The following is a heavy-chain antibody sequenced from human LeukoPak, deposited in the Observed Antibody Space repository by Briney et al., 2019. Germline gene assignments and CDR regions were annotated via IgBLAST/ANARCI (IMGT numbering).Heavy chain of an antibody. Sequence: ASVEVTCQASGYTFTGYYMHWVRQAPGQGLEWMGWINPNSGGTNYAQKFQGRVTMTRDTSISTAYMELSRLRSDDTAVYYCARFRFDYYDSSGTSNWFDPWGQGTLVTVSS. CDR3: ARFRFDYYDSSGTSNWFDP. CDR1: GYTFTGYY. J-gene: IGHJ5*02. CDR2: INPNSGGT. V-gene: IGHV1-2*02. D-gene: IGHD3-22*01.